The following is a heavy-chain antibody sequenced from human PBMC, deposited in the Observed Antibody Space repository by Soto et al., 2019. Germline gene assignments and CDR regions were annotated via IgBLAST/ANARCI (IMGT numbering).Heavy chain of an antibody. CDR1: GGSISSGCDY. CDR3: ARDRLRANYDFWSGPSLGYGMDV. J-gene: IGHJ6*02. Sequence: TLSLTCTVSGGSISSGCDYWSWIRQHPGKGLEWIGYIYYSGSTYYNPSLKSRVTISVDTSKNQFSLKLSSVTAADTAVYYCARDRLRANYDFWSGPSLGYGMDVWGQGTTVTVSS. D-gene: IGHD3-3*01. CDR2: IYYSGST. V-gene: IGHV4-31*03.